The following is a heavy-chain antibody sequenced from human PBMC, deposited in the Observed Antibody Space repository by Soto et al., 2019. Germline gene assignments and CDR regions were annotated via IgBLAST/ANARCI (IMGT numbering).Heavy chain of an antibody. V-gene: IGHV3-23*01. D-gene: IGHD6-19*01. CDR2: ISGSGGST. J-gene: IGHJ4*02. CDR1: GFTFSSYA. Sequence: GGSLRLSCAASGFTFSSYAMSWVRQAPGKGLEWVSAISGSGGSTYYADSVKGRFTISRDNSKNTLYLQMNSLRAEDTAVYYCVIGSDYSEVQWLAAPDYWGQGTLVTVSS. CDR3: VIGSDYSEVQWLAAPDY.